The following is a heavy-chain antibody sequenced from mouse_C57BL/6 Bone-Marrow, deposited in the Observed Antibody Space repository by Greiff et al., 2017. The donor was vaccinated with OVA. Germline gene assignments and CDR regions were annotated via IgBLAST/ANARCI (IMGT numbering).Heavy chain of an antibody. CDR3: TRAYSNYVDYAMDY. CDR1: GFTFSSYA. D-gene: IGHD2-5*01. J-gene: IGHJ4*01. Sequence: EVKLMESGEGLVKPGGSLKLSCAASGFTFSSYAMSWVRQTPEKRLEWVAYISSGGDYIYYADTVKGRFTISRDNARNTLYLQMSSLKSEDTAMYYCTRAYSNYVDYAMDYWGQGTSVTVSS. V-gene: IGHV5-9-1*02. CDR2: ISSGGDYI.